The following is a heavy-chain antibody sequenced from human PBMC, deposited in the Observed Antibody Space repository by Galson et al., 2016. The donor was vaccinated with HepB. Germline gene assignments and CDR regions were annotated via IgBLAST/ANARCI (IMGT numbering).Heavy chain of an antibody. CDR2: IYYSRTT. D-gene: IGHD1-1*01. CDR3: ARLTSTGTFDAFDV. V-gene: IGHV4-31*11. J-gene: IGHJ3*01. Sequence: TLSLTCDVSGGSISSGGYYWSWTRQLPGNGLEWIGYIYYSRTTYYNPSLRSRLSISADTSKNQFSPELSSVTAADTAVYFCARLTSTGTFDAFDVWGQGTMVTVSS. CDR1: GGSISSGGYY.